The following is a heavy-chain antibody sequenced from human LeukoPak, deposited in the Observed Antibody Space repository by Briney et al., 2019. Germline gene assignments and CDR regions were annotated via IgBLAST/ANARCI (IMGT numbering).Heavy chain of an antibody. D-gene: IGHD3-10*01. CDR3: ARDAWFGELSWFDP. CDR1: GGTFSSYA. J-gene: IGHJ5*02. Sequence: SVKVSCKASGGTFSSYAISWVRQAPGQGLEWMGGIIPIFGTANYAQKFQGRVTITADESTSTAYMELSSLRSEDTAVYYCARDAWFGELSWFDPWGQGTLVTVSS. V-gene: IGHV1-69*13. CDR2: IIPIFGTA.